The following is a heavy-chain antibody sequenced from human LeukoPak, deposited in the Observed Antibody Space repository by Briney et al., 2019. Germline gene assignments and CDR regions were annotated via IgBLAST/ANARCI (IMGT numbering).Heavy chain of an antibody. CDR2: IYQSGST. D-gene: IGHD3-10*01. CDR1: GGSFSGYY. CDR3: ARGEQYGSGTVQFDY. Sequence: KPSETLSLTCAVYGGSFSGYYWSWVRQPPGKGLEWIGEIYQSGSTNYNPTLKSRVTMSVDKSRNQFSLSLTSVTAADTAVYYCARGEQYGSGTVQFDYWGQGTLVTVSS. J-gene: IGHJ4*02. V-gene: IGHV4-34*01.